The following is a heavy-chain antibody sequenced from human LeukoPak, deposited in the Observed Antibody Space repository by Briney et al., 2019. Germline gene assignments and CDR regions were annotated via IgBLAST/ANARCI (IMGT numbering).Heavy chain of an antibody. CDR3: ARDTYSSGWYGRYYYYMDV. Sequence: ASVKVSCKASGYTFTNYGISWVRQAPGQGLEWMGWISAYNGHTKYAQKFQGRVTMTTDTSTSTAYMELRSLRSDDTAVYYCARDTYSSGWYGRYYYYMDVWGKGTTVTVSS. CDR2: ISAYNGHT. D-gene: IGHD6-19*01. V-gene: IGHV1-18*01. CDR1: GYTFTNYG. J-gene: IGHJ6*03.